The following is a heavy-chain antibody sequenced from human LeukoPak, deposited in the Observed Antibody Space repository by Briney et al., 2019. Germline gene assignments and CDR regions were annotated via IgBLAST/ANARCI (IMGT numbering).Heavy chain of an antibody. CDR1: GGSFSGYY. Sequence: SETLSLTCAVYGGSFSGYYWSWIRQPPGKGLEWIGEINHSGSTNYNPSLKSRVTISVDTSKNQFSLKLSSVTAADTAVYYCARGSRASSGWYPFFDYWGQGTLVTVSS. V-gene: IGHV4-34*01. J-gene: IGHJ4*02. D-gene: IGHD6-19*01. CDR3: ARGSRASSGWYPFFDY. CDR2: INHSGST.